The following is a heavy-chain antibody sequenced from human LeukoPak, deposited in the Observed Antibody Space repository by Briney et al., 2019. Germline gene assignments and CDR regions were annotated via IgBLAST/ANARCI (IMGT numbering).Heavy chain of an antibody. Sequence: SETLSLTCTVSGGPISSGGYAWSWIRQPPGKGLDWIGYIYHSGSTYYNPSLQSRVTISEDTSNNQFSLKLSSVTATDTAVYYCARRSRYISSSGYTCWGQGTLVIVSS. D-gene: IGHD6-6*01. V-gene: IGHV4-30-2*01. CDR1: GGPISSGGYA. CDR2: IYHSGST. J-gene: IGHJ4*02. CDR3: ARRSRYISSSGYTC.